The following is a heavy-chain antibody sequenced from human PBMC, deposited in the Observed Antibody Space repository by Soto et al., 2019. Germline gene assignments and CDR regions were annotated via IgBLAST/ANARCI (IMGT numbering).Heavy chain of an antibody. J-gene: IGHJ4*02. D-gene: IGHD6-6*01. CDR2: IYYSGST. CDR1: GGSISSSSYY. CDR3: ARRRSSPAADY. Sequence: QLQLQESGPGLVKPSETLSLTCTVSGGSISSSSYYWGWIRQPPGKGLEWIGSIYYSGSTYYNPSLKRRVPISVDTSKNQFSLKLSSVTAADTAVYYCARRRSSPAADYWGQGTLVTVSS. V-gene: IGHV4-39*01.